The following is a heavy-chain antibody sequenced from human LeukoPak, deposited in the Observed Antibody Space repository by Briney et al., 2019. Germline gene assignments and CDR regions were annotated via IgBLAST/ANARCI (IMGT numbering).Heavy chain of an antibody. V-gene: IGHV3-21*01. CDR2: ISSSSSYI. CDR1: GFTFSSYS. J-gene: IGHJ6*02. D-gene: IGHD1-26*01. Sequence: GGSLRLSCAASGFTFSSYSMNWVRQAPGKGLEWVSSISSSSSYIYYADSVKGRFTISRDNAKNSLYLQMNSLRAEDTAVYYCARDGSGSYPPYDHYYYGMDVWGQGTTVTVSS. CDR3: ARDGSGSYPPYDHYYYGMDV.